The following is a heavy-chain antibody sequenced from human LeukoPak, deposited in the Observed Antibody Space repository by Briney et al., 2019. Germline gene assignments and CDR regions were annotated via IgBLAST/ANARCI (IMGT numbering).Heavy chain of an antibody. D-gene: IGHD3-22*01. CDR1: GFTFNTYT. Sequence: GGSLRLSCAASGFTFNTYTMNWVRQAPGKGLEWVSYISGSSGIIDYADSVRGRFTISRDNAKNSLYLQMNSLRAEDTAVYYCARGSTYYEGSGQGPFDYWGQGTLVTVSS. CDR2: ISGSSGII. V-gene: IGHV3-48*01. CDR3: ARGSTYYEGSGQGPFDY. J-gene: IGHJ4*02.